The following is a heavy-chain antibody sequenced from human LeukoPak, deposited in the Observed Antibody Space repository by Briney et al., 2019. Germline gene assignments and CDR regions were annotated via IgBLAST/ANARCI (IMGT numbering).Heavy chain of an antibody. CDR2: ISSSGRSI. CDR1: GFTFSSYE. CDR3: ARLDSSGFDY. J-gene: IGHJ4*02. D-gene: IGHD3-22*01. V-gene: IGHV3-48*03. Sequence: GGSLRLSCTASGFTFSSYEMNWVRQAPGKGLEWVSYISSSGRSIYNADSVKGRFTISRDNAKNSLYLQMNSLRAEDTAVYYCARLDSSGFDYWGQGTLVTVSS.